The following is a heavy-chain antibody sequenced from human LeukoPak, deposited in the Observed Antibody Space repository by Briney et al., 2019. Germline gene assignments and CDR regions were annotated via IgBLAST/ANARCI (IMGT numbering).Heavy chain of an antibody. CDR1: GFTFSSYS. J-gene: IGHJ6*03. D-gene: IGHD3-10*01. CDR3: ARVRKDIQSMVRGQNYYYYYMDV. Sequence: GGSLRLSCAVSGFTFSSYSMNWVRQAPGKGLEWVSSISTSSSYIYYADSVKGRFTISRDNAKNSLYLQINSLRAEDTAVYYCARVRKDIQSMVRGQNYYYYYMDVWGKGTTVTISS. V-gene: IGHV3-21*01. CDR2: ISTSSSYI.